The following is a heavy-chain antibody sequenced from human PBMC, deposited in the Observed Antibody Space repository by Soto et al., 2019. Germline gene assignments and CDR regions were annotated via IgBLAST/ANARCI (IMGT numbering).Heavy chain of an antibody. CDR3: ARHGSGSYRPYYYYYGMDV. J-gene: IGHJ6*02. D-gene: IGHD3-10*01. CDR1: GGSISSYY. V-gene: IGHV4-4*07. Sequence: KTSETLSLTCTVSGGSISSYYWSWIRQPAGKGLEWIGRIYTSGSTNYNPSLKSRVTMSVDTSKNQFSLKLSSVTAADTAVYYCARHGSGSYRPYYYYYGMDVWGQGTTVTVSS. CDR2: IYTSGST.